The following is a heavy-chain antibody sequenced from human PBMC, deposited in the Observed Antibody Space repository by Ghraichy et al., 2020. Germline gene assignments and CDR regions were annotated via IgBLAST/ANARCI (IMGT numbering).Heavy chain of an antibody. V-gene: IGHV4-38-2*02. CDR1: GYSISSGYY. CDR2: VYHSGYT. J-gene: IGHJ5*02. CDR3: ARDNCRGGVCSEGNWFDP. D-gene: IGHD2-21*02. Sequence: ESLNISCDVSGYSISSGYYWGWIRQPPGKGLEWIASVYHSGYTYFNPSLKSRVTISVDTSKNQFSLNLSSVTAADTAVYFCARDNCRGGVCSEGNWFDPWGQGTLVTVSS.